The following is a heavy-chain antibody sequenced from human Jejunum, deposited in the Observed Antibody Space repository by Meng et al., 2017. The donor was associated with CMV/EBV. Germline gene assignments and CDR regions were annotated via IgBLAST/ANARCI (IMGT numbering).Heavy chain of an antibody. Sequence: DSALHWVRQGSGKGLEWLGRIRSKSKNYATAYDASMRGRFTISRDDSKNTAYLQMDRLKTEDTAVYYCTRHGSDSAYDPSYYFDYWGQGALVTVSS. CDR3: TRHGSDSAYDPSYYFDY. CDR1: DSA. V-gene: IGHV3-73*01. J-gene: IGHJ4*02. D-gene: IGHD5-12*01. CDR2: IRSKSKNYAT.